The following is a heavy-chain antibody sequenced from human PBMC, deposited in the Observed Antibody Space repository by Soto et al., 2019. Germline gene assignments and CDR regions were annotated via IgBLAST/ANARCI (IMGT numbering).Heavy chain of an antibody. J-gene: IGHJ5*02. CDR3: AKAPSYGDYASSVDP. D-gene: IGHD4-17*01. CDR1: GFTFSSYA. Sequence: EVQLLESGGGLVQPGGSLRLSCAASGFTFSSYAMSWVRQAPGKGLEWVAAISGSGGSTYYADSVKGRFTISRDNSKNTLYRQMDSLRAEDTAVYYCAKAPSYGDYASSVDPWGQGTLVTVSS. CDR2: ISGSGGST. V-gene: IGHV3-23*01.